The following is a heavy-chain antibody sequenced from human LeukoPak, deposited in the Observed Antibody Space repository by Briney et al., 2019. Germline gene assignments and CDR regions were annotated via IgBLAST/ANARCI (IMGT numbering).Heavy chain of an antibody. V-gene: IGHV1-46*01. D-gene: IGHD1-26*01. CDR1: GYTFTSYY. CDR2: INPSGGST. J-gene: IGHJ5*02. Sequence: GASVKVSCKASGYTFTSYYMHWVRQAPGQGLEWMGIINPSGGSTSYAQKFQGRVTVTRDTSTSTVYMELSSLRSEDTAVYYCAREPRYSGSYRMFDPWGQGTLVTVSS. CDR3: AREPRYSGSYRMFDP.